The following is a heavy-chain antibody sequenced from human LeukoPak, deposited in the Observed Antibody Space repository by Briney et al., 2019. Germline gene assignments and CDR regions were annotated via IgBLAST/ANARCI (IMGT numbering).Heavy chain of an antibody. Sequence: SETPSLTCTVSGGSISSSSYYWGWIRQPPGKGLEWIGSIYYSGSTYHNPSLKSRVTISVDTSKNQFSLKLSSVTAADTAVYYCARLDTSGWLDYWGQGTLVTVSS. J-gene: IGHJ4*02. CDR3: ARLDTSGWLDY. CDR1: GGSISSSSYY. V-gene: IGHV4-39*01. D-gene: IGHD6-19*01. CDR2: IYYSGST.